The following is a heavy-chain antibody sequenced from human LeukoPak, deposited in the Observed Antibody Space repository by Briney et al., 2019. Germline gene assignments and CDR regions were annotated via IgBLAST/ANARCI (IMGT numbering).Heavy chain of an antibody. D-gene: IGHD4/OR15-4a*01. CDR2: ISYSGTT. Sequence: SETLSLTCTVSGGSISTNNYYWDWIRQPPGKGLEWIGSISYSGTTYYNPSLKSRVTISIDTSRNQFSLKVTSVTAADTAVYYCAREGLDYGATLNWFDPWGQGTLVTVSS. CDR3: AREGLDYGATLNWFDP. V-gene: IGHV4-39*07. CDR1: GGSISTNNYY. J-gene: IGHJ5*02.